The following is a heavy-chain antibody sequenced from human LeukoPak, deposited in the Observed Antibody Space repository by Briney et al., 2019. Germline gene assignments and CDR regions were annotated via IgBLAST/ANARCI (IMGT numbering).Heavy chain of an antibody. CDR2: IIPIFGTA. D-gene: IGHD6-19*01. J-gene: IGHJ4*02. V-gene: IGHV1-69*01. CDR3: ARDLSSGWYYFDY. Sequence: ASVKVSCKASGGTFSSYAISWVRQAPGQGLEWMGGIIPIFGTANYAQRFQGRVTITADESTSTAYMELSSLRSEDTAVYYCARDLSSGWYYFDYWGQGTLVTVSS. CDR1: GGTFSSYA.